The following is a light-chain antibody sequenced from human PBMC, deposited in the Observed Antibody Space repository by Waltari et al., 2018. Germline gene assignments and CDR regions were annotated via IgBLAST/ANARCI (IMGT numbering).Light chain of an antibody. CDR3: QQYEGLPRT. Sequence: DIQMTQSPSSLSASVGDRVTITCQASQHIYNYLNWYQQKPGQAPKLLIYAASNLQTGVPSRFSGGGSGTDFTFVISNLQPEDIATYYCQQYEGLPRTFGQGTQLEMK. CDR2: AAS. V-gene: IGKV1-33*01. J-gene: IGKJ2*02. CDR1: QHIYNY.